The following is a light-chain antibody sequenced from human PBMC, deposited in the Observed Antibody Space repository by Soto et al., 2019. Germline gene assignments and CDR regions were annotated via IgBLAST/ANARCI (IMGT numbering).Light chain of an antibody. CDR1: SSDVGAYNL. CDR2: EGR. V-gene: IGLV2-23*01. Sequence: QSALTQPASVSGSPGQSITISCTGTSSDVGAYNLVSWYQHDPGKAPKLIIYEGRKRPSGVSNRFSGSKSGNTASLTISGLQAADEADYYCSSYAGSSNSVVFGGGTKVTVL. J-gene: IGLJ2*01. CDR3: SSYAGSSNSVV.